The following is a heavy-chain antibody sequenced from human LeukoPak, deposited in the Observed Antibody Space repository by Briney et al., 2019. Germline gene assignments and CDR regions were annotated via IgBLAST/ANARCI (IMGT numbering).Heavy chain of an antibody. V-gene: IGHV1-18*01. Sequence: ASVKVSCKASGYTFTSYGISWVRQAPGQGLEWMGWISAYNGNTNYAQKLQSRVTMTTDTSTSTAYMELRSLRSDDTAVYYCARDSIVVVPAALHYWGQGTLVTVSS. CDR3: ARDSIVVVPAALHY. CDR1: GYTFTSYG. J-gene: IGHJ4*02. D-gene: IGHD2-2*01. CDR2: ISAYNGNT.